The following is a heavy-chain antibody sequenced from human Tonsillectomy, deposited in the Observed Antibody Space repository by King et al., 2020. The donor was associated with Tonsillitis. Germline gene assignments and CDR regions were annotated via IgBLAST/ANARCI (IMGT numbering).Heavy chain of an antibody. V-gene: IGHV3-66*01. Sequence: GQLVQSGGGLVQPGGSLRLSCAASGFTVSSNYMNWVRQAPGKGLEWVSVIYSGGSTYYADSVKGRFTISRDNSKNTVYLQMNSLRAEDTAAYYCARGPGSPYYYGTDVWGQGTTVTVSS. CDR2: IYSGGST. D-gene: IGHD3-10*01. CDR3: ARGPGSPYYYGTDV. CDR1: GFTVSSNY. J-gene: IGHJ6*02.